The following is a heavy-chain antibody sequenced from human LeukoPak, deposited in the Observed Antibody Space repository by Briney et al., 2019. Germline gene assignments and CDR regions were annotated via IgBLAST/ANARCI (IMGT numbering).Heavy chain of an antibody. Sequence: SETLSLTCAVYGGSFSGYYWSWIRQPPGKGLEWIGEINHSGSTNYNPSLKSRVTISVDTSKNQFSLKLSSVTAADTAVYYCARGYAYYYYYMDVWGKGTTVTVSS. CDR1: GGSFSGYY. J-gene: IGHJ6*03. CDR2: INHSGST. V-gene: IGHV4-34*01. D-gene: IGHD4-17*01. CDR3: ARGYAYYYYYMDV.